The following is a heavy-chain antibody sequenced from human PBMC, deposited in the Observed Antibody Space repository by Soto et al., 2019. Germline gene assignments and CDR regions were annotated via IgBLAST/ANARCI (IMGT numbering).Heavy chain of an antibody. J-gene: IGHJ6*04. V-gene: IGHV1-69*13. Sequence: SVKVSCKASGGTFSSYAISWVRQAPGQGLEWMGGIIPIFGTANYAQKFQGRVTITADESTSTAYMELSSLRSEDTAVYYCARDGDSSSWYYYYGMDVWGKGTTVTVSS. CDR2: IIPIFGTA. D-gene: IGHD6-13*01. CDR1: GGTFSSYA. CDR3: ARDGDSSSWYYYYGMDV.